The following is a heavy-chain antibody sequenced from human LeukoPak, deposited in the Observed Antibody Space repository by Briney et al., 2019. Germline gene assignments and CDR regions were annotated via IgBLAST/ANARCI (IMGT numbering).Heavy chain of an antibody. J-gene: IGHJ5*02. CDR2: IYYSGST. Sequence: SETLSLTCTVSGGSISSYYWSWIRQPSGKGLEWIGYIYYSGSTNYNPSLRSRVTISVDTSKNQFSLKLSSVTAADTAVYYCARGGSGARFDPWGQGTLVTVSS. V-gene: IGHV4-59*01. CDR1: GGSISSYY. CDR3: ARGGSGARFDP. D-gene: IGHD3-10*01.